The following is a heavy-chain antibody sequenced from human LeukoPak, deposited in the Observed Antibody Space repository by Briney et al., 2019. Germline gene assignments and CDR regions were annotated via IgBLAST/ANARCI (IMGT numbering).Heavy chain of an antibody. CDR1: GYTFTSYG. Sequence: GASAKVSCKACGYTFTSYGIRWVRQAPGQGLEWMGWISAYNGNTNYAQKLQGRVTMTTDTSTSTAYMELRSLRSDDTAVYYCARGLPIYGSRSIDDYWGQGTLVTVSS. D-gene: IGHD3-10*01. CDR2: ISAYNGNT. CDR3: ARGLPIYGSRSIDDY. V-gene: IGHV1-18*01. J-gene: IGHJ4*02.